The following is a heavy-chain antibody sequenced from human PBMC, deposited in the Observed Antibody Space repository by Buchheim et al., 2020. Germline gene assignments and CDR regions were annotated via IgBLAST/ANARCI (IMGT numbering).Heavy chain of an antibody. CDR1: GFTFSSYG. D-gene: IGHD6-13*01. CDR2: ISYDGSNK. V-gene: IGHV3-30*18. Sequence: QVQLVESGGGVVQPGRSLRLSCAASGFTFSSYGMHWVRQAPGKGLEWVAVISYDGSNKYYADSVKGRCTISRDNSKNTLYREMNSLRAEDTAVYYCAKEGGYSSSLFAEYFQHWGQGTL. J-gene: IGHJ1*01. CDR3: AKEGGYSSSLFAEYFQH.